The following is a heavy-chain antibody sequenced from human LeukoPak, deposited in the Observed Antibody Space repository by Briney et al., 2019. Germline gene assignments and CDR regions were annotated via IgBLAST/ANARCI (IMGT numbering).Heavy chain of an antibody. CDR3: TRGRGNMTTGSAAFEM. CDR2: MNPNSGNT. CDR1: GYTFISYD. D-gene: IGHD4-11*01. Sequence: ASVKVSCKASGYTFISYDINWVRQATGQGLEWMGWMNPNSGNTGFAQKFQGRVTMTRNTSISTAYMELSSLRSDDTAVYYCTRGRGNMTTGSAAFEMWGQGTMFTVSS. V-gene: IGHV1-8*01. J-gene: IGHJ3*02.